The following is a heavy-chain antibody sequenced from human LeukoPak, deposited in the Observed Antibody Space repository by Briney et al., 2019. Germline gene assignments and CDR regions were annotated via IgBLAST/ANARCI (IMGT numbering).Heavy chain of an antibody. V-gene: IGHV1-2*02. J-gene: IGHJ4*02. CDR1: GYTHSDYY. CDR3: ARGGLYYESRGRTFLNY. CDR2: INPNNNDA. D-gene: IGHD3-22*01. Sequence: ASVKVSCKASGYTHSDYYMYWVQQAPGQGLQWLGWINPNNNDAKSAQKFQGRVTMTIDTPISTAYMELSRLTSDDTAVYYCARGGLYYESRGRTFLNYWGQGTLVTVSS.